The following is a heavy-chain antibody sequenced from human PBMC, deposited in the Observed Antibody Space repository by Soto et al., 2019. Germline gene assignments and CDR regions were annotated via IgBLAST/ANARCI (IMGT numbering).Heavy chain of an antibody. V-gene: IGHV3-30*18. Sequence: GGSLRLSCAASGFTFSSYGMHWVRQAPGKGLEWVAVISYDGSNKYYADSVKGRFTISRDNSKNTLYLQMNSLRAEDTAVYYCAKDRYYDQKTYYFDYWGQGTLVTVS. D-gene: IGHD3-22*01. CDR2: ISYDGSNK. CDR1: GFTFSSYG. J-gene: IGHJ4*02. CDR3: AKDRYYDQKTYYFDY.